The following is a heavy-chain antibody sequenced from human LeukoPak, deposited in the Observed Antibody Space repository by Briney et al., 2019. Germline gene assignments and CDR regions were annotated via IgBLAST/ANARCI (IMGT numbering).Heavy chain of an antibody. D-gene: IGHD3-22*01. CDR2: MNTNTGNP. CDR1: GYTFTNYA. CDR3: AVLSYDSSGYYYPFDY. Sequence: ASVKVSCKASGYTFTNYAMNWVRQAPGQGLEWMGWMNTNTGNPTYAQGFTGRFVFSLDTSVSTAYLQISSLKTEDNAVYYCAVLSYDSSGYYYPFDYWGQGTLVTVSS. J-gene: IGHJ4*02. V-gene: IGHV7-4-1*02.